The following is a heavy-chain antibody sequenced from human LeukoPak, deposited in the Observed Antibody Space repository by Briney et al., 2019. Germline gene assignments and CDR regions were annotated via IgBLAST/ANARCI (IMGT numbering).Heavy chain of an antibody. V-gene: IGHV4-59*01. J-gene: IGHJ3*02. Sequence: SETLSLTCTVSGGSISSYYWSWIRQPPGKGLEWIGYIYYSGSTNYNPSLKGRVTISVDTSKNQFSLKLSSVTAADTAVYYCARRDSSGYYYQDAFDIWGQGTMVTVSS. CDR2: IYYSGST. CDR1: GGSISSYY. D-gene: IGHD3-22*01. CDR3: ARRDSSGYYYQDAFDI.